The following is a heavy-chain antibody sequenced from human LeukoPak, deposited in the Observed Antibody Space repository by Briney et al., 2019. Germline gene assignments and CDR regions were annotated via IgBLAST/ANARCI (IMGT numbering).Heavy chain of an antibody. CDR1: GGTFSSYG. D-gene: IGHD3-10*01. J-gene: IGHJ5*02. V-gene: IGHV1-18*01. Sequence: AASVKVSCKASGGTFSSYGISWVRQAPGQGLEWMGWISAYNGNTNYAQKLQGRVTMTTDTSTSTAYMELRSLRSDDTAVYYCARDLVTDYYGSGSYYWFDPWGQGTLVTVSS. CDR3: ARDLVTDYYGSGSYYWFDP. CDR2: ISAYNGNT.